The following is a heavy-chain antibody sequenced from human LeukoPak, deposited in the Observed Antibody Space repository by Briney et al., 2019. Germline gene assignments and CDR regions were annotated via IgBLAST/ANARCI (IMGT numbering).Heavy chain of an antibody. D-gene: IGHD4-17*01. CDR2: TSTYNGNT. V-gene: IGHV1-18*01. CDR1: GYTFTNHG. Sequence: ASVKASCKASGYTFTNHGISWVRQAPGQGLEWMGWTSTYNGNTNYEQKLQGRVTMTTDTSTSTAYMELRSLRSDDTAVYYCARSGGWAYGDYDGFIAFDIWGQGTMVTVSS. J-gene: IGHJ3*02. CDR3: ARSGGWAYGDYDGFIAFDI.